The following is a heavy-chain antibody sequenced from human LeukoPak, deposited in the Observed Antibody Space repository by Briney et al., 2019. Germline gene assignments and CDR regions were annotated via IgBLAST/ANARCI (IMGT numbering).Heavy chain of an antibody. J-gene: IGHJ4*02. V-gene: IGHV4-34*01. D-gene: IGHD2-2*01. Sequence: SETLSLTCAVYGGSFSGYYWSWIRQPPGKGLEWIGSIYYSGSTYYNPSLKSRVTISVDTSKNQFSLKLSSVTAADTAVYYCARDLGYCSSTSCYGNYWGQGTLVTVSS. CDR3: ARDLGYCSSTSCYGNY. CDR1: GGSFSGYY. CDR2: IYYSGST.